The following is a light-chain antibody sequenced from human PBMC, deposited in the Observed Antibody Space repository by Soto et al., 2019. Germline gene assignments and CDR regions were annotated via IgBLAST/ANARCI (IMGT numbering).Light chain of an antibody. CDR3: CSYAGNTLVV. Sequence: QSALTQPRSVSGSPGQSVTISCTATGSDVGDSSHVSWYQLHPGKAPKLMIYEVNNRPSGVPDRFSGSKSGSTASLTISGLQAEDEAEYYCCSYAGNTLVVFGGGTKLTVL. V-gene: IGLV2-11*01. CDR2: EVN. J-gene: IGLJ2*01. CDR1: GSDVGDSSH.